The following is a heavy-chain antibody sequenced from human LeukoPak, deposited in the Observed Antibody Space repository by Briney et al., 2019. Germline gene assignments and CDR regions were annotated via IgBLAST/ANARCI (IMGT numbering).Heavy chain of an antibody. V-gene: IGHV3-53*01. CDR2: IYSGGST. J-gene: IGHJ4*02. Sequence: GGSLRLSCAASGFTVSSNYMSWVRQAPGKGLEWVSVIYSGGSTYYADSVKGRFTISRGNSKNTLYLQMNSLRAEDTAVYYCARGGGSSSWRRLRPDYWGQGTLVTVSS. D-gene: IGHD6-13*01. CDR1: GFTVSSNY. CDR3: ARGGGSSSWRRLRPDY.